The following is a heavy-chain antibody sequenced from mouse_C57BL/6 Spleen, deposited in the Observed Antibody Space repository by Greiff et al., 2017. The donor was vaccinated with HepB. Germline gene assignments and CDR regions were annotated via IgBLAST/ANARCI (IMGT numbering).Heavy chain of an antibody. CDR3: AKQTYGYAMDF. J-gene: IGHJ4*01. Sequence: EVKLMESGGGLVKPGGSLKLSCAASGFTFSDYGMHWVRQAPEKGLEWVAYISSGSSTIYYADTVKGRFTISRDNAKNTLFLQMTSLRSEDTAMYYCAKQTYGYAMDFWGQGTSVTVSS. CDR1: GFTFSDYG. D-gene: IGHD1-1*01. V-gene: IGHV5-17*01. CDR2: ISSGSSTI.